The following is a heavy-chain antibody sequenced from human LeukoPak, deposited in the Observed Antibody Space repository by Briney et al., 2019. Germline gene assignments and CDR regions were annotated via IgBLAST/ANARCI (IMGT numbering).Heavy chain of an antibody. CDR3: ARDKGYSSGWFREFDY. V-gene: IGHV1-69*05. CDR2: IIPIFGTA. D-gene: IGHD6-19*01. CDR1: GGTFSSYA. Sequence: SVKVSCKASGGTFSSYAISWVRQAPGQGLEWMGGIIPIFGTANYAQKFQGRATITTDESTSTAYMELSSLRSEDTAVYYCARDKGYSSGWFREFDYWGQGTLVTVSS. J-gene: IGHJ4*02.